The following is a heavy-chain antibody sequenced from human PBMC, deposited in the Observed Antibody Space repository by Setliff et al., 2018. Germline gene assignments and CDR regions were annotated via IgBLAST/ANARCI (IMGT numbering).Heavy chain of an antibody. V-gene: IGHV1-46*01. D-gene: IGHD6-13*01. CDR1: GYTFANYY. CDR3: ARAGSAAAGRKGIFEY. CDR2: INPGGGSS. Sequence: GASVKVSCKASGYTFANYYMHWVRQAPGQGLEWMGIINPGGGSSSSTEKFQGRVTMTRDTSASTVYMEMGNLTSDDTAVYYCARAGSAAAGRKGIFEYWGQGSLVTVSS. J-gene: IGHJ4*02.